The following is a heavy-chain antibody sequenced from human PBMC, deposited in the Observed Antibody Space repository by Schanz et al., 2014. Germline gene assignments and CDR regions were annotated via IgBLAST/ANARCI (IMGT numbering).Heavy chain of an antibody. J-gene: IGHJ4*02. Sequence: LLVESGGGLVQPGGSLRLSCAASGFTFSNNWMHWFRQGPGKGLEWVANIKQDGSDKHYVDSVKGRFTISRDNAKNSLYLQMNSLRAEDTAVYYCARDDSPSTKPFDSWGQGTLVSVSS. V-gene: IGHV3-7*01. CDR1: GFTFSNNW. D-gene: IGHD2-21*01. CDR3: ARDDSPSTKPFDS. CDR2: IKQDGSDK.